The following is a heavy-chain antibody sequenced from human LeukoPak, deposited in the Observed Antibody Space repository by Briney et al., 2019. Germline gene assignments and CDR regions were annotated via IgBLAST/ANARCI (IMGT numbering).Heavy chain of an antibody. CDR3: SRGGGSRFDY. CDR2: ISTRSSYT. D-gene: IGHD3-10*01. CDR1: GFTFSDYY. Sequence: KTGGSLRLSCAASGFTFSDYYMSWIHQAPGKGLEWVSYISTRSSYTNYADSVKGRFTISRDDAQDSLYLQMNSLRAEDTAVYYCSRGGGSRFDYWGQGTLVTVSS. V-gene: IGHV3-11*05. J-gene: IGHJ4*02.